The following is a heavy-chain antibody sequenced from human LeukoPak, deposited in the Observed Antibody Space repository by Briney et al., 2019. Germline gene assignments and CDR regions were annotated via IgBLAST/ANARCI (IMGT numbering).Heavy chain of an antibody. J-gene: IGHJ5*02. V-gene: IGHV1-2*02. Sequence: ASVKVSCKASGYTFSGYYMHWVRQAPGQGLEWMGWINPKSGVTNFAQYFQGRDTMTRDTSSTTVYMELTRLRSDDTAVYYCARPLGSLKEYWWFDPWGQGTLVTVSS. CDR3: ARPLGSLKEYWWFDP. CDR1: GYTFSGYY. CDR2: INPKSGVT. D-gene: IGHD2/OR15-2a*01.